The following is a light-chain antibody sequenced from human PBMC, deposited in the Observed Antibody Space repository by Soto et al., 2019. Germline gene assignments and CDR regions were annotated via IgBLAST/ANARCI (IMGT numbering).Light chain of an antibody. CDR2: EVT. Sequence: QSALTQPPSASGSPGQSVTISCTGTSSDVGSYNYVSWYQQHPGKAPKLMIYEVTKRPSWVPDRFSGSKSGNTASLTVSGLQAEDEADYYCTSYAGSNNFGIFGTGTKVTVL. CDR1: SSDVGSYNY. V-gene: IGLV2-8*01. CDR3: TSYAGSNNFGI. J-gene: IGLJ1*01.